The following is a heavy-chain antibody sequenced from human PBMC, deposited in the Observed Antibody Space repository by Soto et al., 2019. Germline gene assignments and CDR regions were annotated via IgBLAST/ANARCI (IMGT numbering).Heavy chain of an antibody. D-gene: IGHD3-10*01. V-gene: IGHV1-46*03. CDR2: INPSGGST. J-gene: IGHJ4*02. Sequence: QVQLVQSGAEVKKPGASVKVSCKASGYTFTSYYMHWVRQAPGQGLEWMGIINPSGGSTSYAQKFQGRVTMARDTSTRTVYMELSSLRSEATAVYYCARDSVYYGSGSYSPHYWGQGTLVTASS. CDR3: ARDSVYYGSGSYSPHY. CDR1: GYTFTSYY.